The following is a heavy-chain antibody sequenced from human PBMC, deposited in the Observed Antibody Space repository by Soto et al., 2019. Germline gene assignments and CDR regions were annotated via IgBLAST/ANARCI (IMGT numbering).Heavy chain of an antibody. CDR1: GGSVSSGSYY. Sequence: PSETLSLTCTVSGGSVSSGSYYWSWIRQPPGKGLEWIGYIYYSGSTNYNPSLKSRVTISVDTSKNQFSLKLSSVTAADTAVYYCARVRRAVFDYWGQGTLVTVSS. D-gene: IGHD6-19*01. J-gene: IGHJ4*02. V-gene: IGHV4-61*01. CDR3: ARVRRAVFDY. CDR2: IYYSGST.